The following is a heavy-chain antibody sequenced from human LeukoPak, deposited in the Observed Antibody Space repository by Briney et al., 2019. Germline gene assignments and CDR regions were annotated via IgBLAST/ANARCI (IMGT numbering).Heavy chain of an antibody. Sequence: PGGSLRLSCVASGFTFSSYWMHWVRQAPGKGLVWVSHINSDGSSTNYADSVKGRFTISRDNSKNTLYLQMNSLRAEDTAVYYCASYSSSWYPDYWGQGTLVTVSS. V-gene: IGHV3-74*01. D-gene: IGHD6-13*01. CDR3: ASYSSSWYPDY. J-gene: IGHJ4*02. CDR2: INSDGSST. CDR1: GFTFSSYW.